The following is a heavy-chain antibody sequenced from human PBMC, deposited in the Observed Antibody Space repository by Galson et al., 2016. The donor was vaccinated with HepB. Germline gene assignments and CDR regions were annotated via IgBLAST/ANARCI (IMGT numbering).Heavy chain of an antibody. CDR2: ITSSGGAI. CDR1: GFTFASYG. Sequence: SLRLSCAGSGFTFASYGMNWVRQAPGKGLEWVSYITSSGGAIYYTDSVKGRFTISRDNAKNSLYLQMNSLRAEDTAVYYCARDIYGPTYFYYYGLDVWGEGTTVTVPA. CDR3: ARDIYGPTYFYYYGLDV. V-gene: IGHV3-48*01. D-gene: IGHD2/OR15-2a*01. J-gene: IGHJ6*04.